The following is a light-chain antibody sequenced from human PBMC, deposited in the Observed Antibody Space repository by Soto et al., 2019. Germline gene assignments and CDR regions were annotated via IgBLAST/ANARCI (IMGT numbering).Light chain of an antibody. CDR3: AAWDNSLNGHV. CDR2: TDN. V-gene: IGLV1-44*01. Sequence: QSVLAQPPSVSGTPGQRVTISCSGSSSNIGKNTVSWYQQLPGAAPKPLISTDNQRPSGVPDRFSGSKSGTSASLAISGLQSEDEADYYCAAWDNSLNGHVFGTGTKVTLL. CDR1: SSNIGKNT. J-gene: IGLJ1*01.